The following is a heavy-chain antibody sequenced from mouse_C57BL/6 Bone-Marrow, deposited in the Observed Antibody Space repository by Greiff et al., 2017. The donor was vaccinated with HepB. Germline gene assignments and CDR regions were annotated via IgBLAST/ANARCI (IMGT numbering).Heavy chain of an antibody. Sequence: VQLQQSGTVLARPGASVKMSCKTSGYTFTSYWMHWVKQRPGQGLEWIGAIYPGNSDTSYNQKFKGKAKLTAVTSASTAYMELSSLTNEDSAVYYCTRVPYLRYYAMYYWGQGTSVTVSS. J-gene: IGHJ4*01. CDR2: IYPGNSDT. CDR1: GYTFTSYW. CDR3: TRVPYLRYYAMYY. V-gene: IGHV1-5*01. D-gene: IGHD5-1*01.